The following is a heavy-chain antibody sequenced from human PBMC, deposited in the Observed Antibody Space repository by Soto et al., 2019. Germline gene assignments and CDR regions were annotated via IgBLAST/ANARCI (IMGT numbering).Heavy chain of an antibody. D-gene: IGHD1-1*01. J-gene: IGHJ5*02. Sequence: QVLLVESGGGVVQPGTSLRLSCAASGFTFNNYGVHWVRQAPGKGLEWVAVIWYDGTNKYYADSVKGRFTISRDNSRNTLYLQMSSLRVEDTAVYYCARGNYNWNDRDWLDPWGQGTLVTVSS. CDR2: IWYDGTNK. CDR1: GFTFNNYG. V-gene: IGHV3-33*01. CDR3: ARGNYNWNDRDWLDP.